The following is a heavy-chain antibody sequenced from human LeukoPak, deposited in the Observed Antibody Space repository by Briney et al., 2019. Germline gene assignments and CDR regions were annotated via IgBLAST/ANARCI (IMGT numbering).Heavy chain of an antibody. V-gene: IGHV4-34*01. J-gene: IGHJ5*02. CDR3: ARHPFYRVGATRWFDP. CDR1: GGSFSGYY. Sequence: PSETLSLTCAVCGGSFSGYYWGWIRQPPGKGLEWIGEINRSGSTNYHPSLKSRVTISVDTSKNQFSLKLSSVTAADTTVYYCARHPFYRVGATRWFDPGGQETLVTVSS. D-gene: IGHD1-26*01. CDR2: INRSGST.